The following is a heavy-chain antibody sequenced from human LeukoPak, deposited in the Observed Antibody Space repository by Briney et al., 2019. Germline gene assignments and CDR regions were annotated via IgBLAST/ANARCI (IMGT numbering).Heavy chain of an antibody. V-gene: IGHV6-1*01. D-gene: IGHD2-2*01. CDR3: VREGSRSTFQH. CDR2: TYSRSKWYN. J-gene: IGHJ1*01. CDR1: GDSVSSNTAA. Sequence: SQTLSLICAISGDSVSSNTAAWNWITQSPSRGLELLGRTYSRSKWYNDYAVSVKSRIPINPATSKNQFSLQLNSVTPEDTAVYYCVREGSRSTFQHWGQDTLVTVSS.